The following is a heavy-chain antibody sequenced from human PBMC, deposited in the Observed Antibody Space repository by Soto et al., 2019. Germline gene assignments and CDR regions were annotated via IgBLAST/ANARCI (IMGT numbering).Heavy chain of an antibody. CDR2: IYDSGNT. CDR3: ARDSGSYYYDSSGSPDYYYYGMDV. V-gene: IGHV4-31*03. CDR1: GGSISSGGYY. Sequence: PSETLSLTCTVSGGSISSGGYYWSWIRQHPGKGLEWIAYIYDSGNTNYNPSLKSRVTISLDTSKNLFSLKLSSVTAADTAMYYCARDSGSYYYDSSGSPDYYYYGMDVWGQGTTVTVS. D-gene: IGHD3-22*01. J-gene: IGHJ6*02.